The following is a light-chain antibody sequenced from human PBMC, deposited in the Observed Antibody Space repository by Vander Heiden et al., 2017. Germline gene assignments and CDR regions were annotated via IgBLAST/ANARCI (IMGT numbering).Light chain of an antibody. CDR2: GAS. J-gene: IGKJ1*01. CDR3: QQYNNWPPWT. CDR1: QSVSRN. V-gene: IGKV3-15*01. Sequence: EIVMTQSPATLSVSPGERATLSCRASQSVSRNIAWYQQKPAQAPRLLIYGASTRATGIPASFSGSGSGTEFTLTISSLQSEDFAVYYCQQYNNWPPWTFGQGTKVEIK.